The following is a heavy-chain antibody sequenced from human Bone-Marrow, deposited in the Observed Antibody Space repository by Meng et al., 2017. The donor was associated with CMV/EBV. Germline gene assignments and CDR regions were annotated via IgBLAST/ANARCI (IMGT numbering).Heavy chain of an antibody. J-gene: IGHJ6*02. V-gene: IGHV1-46*01. CDR2: INPSGGST. CDR3: AREIVVVVPAAVYYYGMDV. Sequence: ASVKVSCKASGYTFTSYYMHWVRQAPGQGLEWMGIINPSGGSTSYAQKFQGRFTISRDNSKNTLYLQMNSLRAEDTAVYYCAREIVVVVPAAVYYYGMDVWGQGTTVTVSS. CDR1: GYTFTSYY. D-gene: IGHD2-2*01.